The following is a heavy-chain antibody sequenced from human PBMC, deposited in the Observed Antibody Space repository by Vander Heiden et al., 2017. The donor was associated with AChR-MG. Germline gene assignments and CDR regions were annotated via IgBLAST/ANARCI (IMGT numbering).Heavy chain of an antibody. CDR1: GFTFSTYA. J-gene: IGHJ3*02. V-gene: IGHV3-23*01. CDR3: APTSPDAFDI. CDR2: ISGSVGGT. Sequence: EVQLLESGGGLVQPGGSLRLSCAASGFTFSTYAMRWVGQAPGKGLEWVSAISGSVGGTYYADSVKGRFTISRDNSKNTLYLEMNSLRADDTAVYYCAPTSPDAFDIWGQGTMVTVSS.